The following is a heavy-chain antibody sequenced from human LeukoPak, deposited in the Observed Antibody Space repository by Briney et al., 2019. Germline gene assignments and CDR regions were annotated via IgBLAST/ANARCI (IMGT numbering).Heavy chain of an antibody. D-gene: IGHD2-21*02. CDR3: TTDSVTARRDDAFDI. V-gene: IGHV3-15*01. J-gene: IGHJ3*02. CDR2: IKRKTDGGTT. CDR1: AFTVSNAW. Sequence: AGGSLRLSCAASAFTVSNAWMSWVRQAPGKGLEWDGRIKRKTDGGTTDYAAPVKGRFTISRDDSKNMLYLQMNSLKNEDTAVYYCTTDSVTARRDDAFDIWGQGTVTVSS.